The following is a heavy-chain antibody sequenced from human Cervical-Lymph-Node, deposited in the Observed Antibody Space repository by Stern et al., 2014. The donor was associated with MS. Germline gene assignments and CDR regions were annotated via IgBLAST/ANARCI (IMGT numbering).Heavy chain of an antibody. CDR3: ALSSETSDRWYSLGYDL. D-gene: IGHD6-13*01. Sequence: DQLVESGAEVTKPGSSVKVSCKASGGTFSKFPSSWVRQAPGQGLEWMGGIFPVFGTPTYAQEFRGRVTFTADVSTSTVYMELSSLRSDDTAVYYCALSSETSDRWYSLGYDLWGQGTLVTVSS. CDR2: IFPVFGTP. CDR1: GGTFSKFP. V-gene: IGHV1-69*01. J-gene: IGHJ5*02.